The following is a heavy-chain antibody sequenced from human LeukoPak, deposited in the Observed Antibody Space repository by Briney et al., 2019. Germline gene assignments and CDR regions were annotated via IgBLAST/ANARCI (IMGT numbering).Heavy chain of an antibody. J-gene: IGHJ4*02. CDR1: GFTFDDYG. D-gene: IGHD5-12*01. V-gene: IGHV3-20*04. CDR2: INWNGGST. Sequence: RPGGSLRLSCAAYGFTFDDYGMSWVRQAPGEGLEWVSGINWNGGSTGYADSVKGRFTISRDNAKNSLYLQMNSLRAEDTALYYCARDPGYSGYDFPYYWVQGTLVTVSS. CDR3: ARDPGYSGYDFPYY.